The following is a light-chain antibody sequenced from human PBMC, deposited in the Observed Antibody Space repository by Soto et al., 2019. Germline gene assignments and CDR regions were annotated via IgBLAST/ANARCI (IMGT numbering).Light chain of an antibody. CDR1: STDVGNYNY. CDR3: SSYAGSNNWV. CDR2: DVN. J-gene: IGLJ2*01. V-gene: IGLV2-8*01. Sequence: QSALTQPPSASGSPGQSLTISCTGTSTDVGNYNYVSWYQQHPGKAPKLMISDVNRRPSGVPDRFSGSKSGNTASLTVSELQAEDEADYYCSSYAGSNNWVFGGGTKVTVL.